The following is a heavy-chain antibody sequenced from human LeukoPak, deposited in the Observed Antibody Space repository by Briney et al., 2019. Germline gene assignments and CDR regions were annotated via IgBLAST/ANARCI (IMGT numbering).Heavy chain of an antibody. CDR2: ISSSGNYI. CDR3: AKRTPYATVTTTLDTLKGRGFYFDY. D-gene: IGHD4-17*01. J-gene: IGHJ4*02. V-gene: IGHV3-21*04. CDR1: GFTLSSYS. Sequence: GGSLRLPCETSGFTLSSYSMNWVRQAPGKGLEWVSCISSSGNYIYYADSVEGRFTISRDNAEKSLSLQMNSLRAEDTAVYYCAKRTPYATVTTTLDTLKGRGFYFDYWGQGTLVSVSS.